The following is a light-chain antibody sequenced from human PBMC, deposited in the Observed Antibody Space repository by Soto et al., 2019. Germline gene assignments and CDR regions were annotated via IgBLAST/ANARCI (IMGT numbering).Light chain of an antibody. V-gene: IGLV1-40*01. CDR2: GNS. CDR3: QSYDSSWV. CDR1: SSNIGAGYD. J-gene: IGLJ3*02. Sequence: QSVLTQPPSVSGAPGQRVTIPCTGSSSNIGAGYDVHWYQQLPGTAPKLLIYGNSNRPSGVPDRFSGSKSGTSASLAITGLQDEDEADYYCQSYDSSWVFGGGTKLTVL.